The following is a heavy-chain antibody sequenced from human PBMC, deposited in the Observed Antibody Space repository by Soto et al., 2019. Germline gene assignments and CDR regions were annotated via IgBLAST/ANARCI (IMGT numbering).Heavy chain of an antibody. CDR2: ISHSGST. V-gene: IGHV4-59*01. Sequence: QVQLQESVPGLVKSSETLSLTCTVSGGSISSYYWSWIRQPPGKGLEWIGFISHSGSTSYNPSLKSRVTISVDTSKNQLSLKLTSVTAADTAVYYCARYGGTYYVYWGQGTLVTVSS. J-gene: IGHJ4*02. CDR3: ARYGGTYYVY. D-gene: IGHD1-26*01. CDR1: GGSISSYY.